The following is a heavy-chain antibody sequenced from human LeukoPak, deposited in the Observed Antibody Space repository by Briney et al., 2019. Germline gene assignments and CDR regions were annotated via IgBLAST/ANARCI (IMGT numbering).Heavy chain of an antibody. J-gene: IGHJ3*02. CDR1: GDSTSSSNYY. CDR2: IYYSGST. Sequence: PSQTLSLTCTVSGDSTSSSNYYWSWIRQPPGKGLEWIGYIYYSGSTYYNPSLKSRVTISVDTSKNQFSLKLSSVTAADTAVYYCARVNAGATRQCEAFDIWGQGTMVTVSS. D-gene: IGHD1-26*01. V-gene: IGHV4-30-4*08. CDR3: ARVNAGATRQCEAFDI.